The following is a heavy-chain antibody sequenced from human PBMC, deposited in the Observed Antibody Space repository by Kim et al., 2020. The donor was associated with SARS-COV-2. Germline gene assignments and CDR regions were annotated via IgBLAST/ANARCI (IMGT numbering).Heavy chain of an antibody. J-gene: IGHJ3*02. D-gene: IGHD3-10*01. V-gene: IGHV3-21*01. CDR2: ISSSSSYI. Sequence: GGSLRLSCAASGFTFSSYSMNWVRQAPGKGLEWVSSISSSSSYIYYADSVKGRFTISRDNAKNSLYLQMNSLRAEDTAVYYCAGTETGYVLLWFGDQSADAFDIWGQGTMVTVSS. CDR3: AGTETGYVLLWFGDQSADAFDI. CDR1: GFTFSSYS.